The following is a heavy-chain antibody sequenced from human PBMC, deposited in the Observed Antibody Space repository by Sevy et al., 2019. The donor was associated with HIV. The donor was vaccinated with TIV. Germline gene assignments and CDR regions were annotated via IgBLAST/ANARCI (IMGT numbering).Heavy chain of an antibody. CDR2: ISASGYSI. J-gene: IGHJ4*02. CDR3: AKDFSDVYYYDTNAAVDY. CDR1: GIAFSSYA. V-gene: IGHV3-23*01. D-gene: IGHD3-22*01. Sequence: GGSLRLSCAASGIAFSSYAMFWVRQAPGKGLEWVSSISASGYSIYYAHSVKGRFILSRDNSRNTVDLQMNSLRADDTAVYYCAKDFSDVYYYDTNAAVDYWGQGTLVTVSS.